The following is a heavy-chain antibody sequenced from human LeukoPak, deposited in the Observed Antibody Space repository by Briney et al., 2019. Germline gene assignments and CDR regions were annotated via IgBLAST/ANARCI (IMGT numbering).Heavy chain of an antibody. CDR2: INHSGST. J-gene: IGHJ5*02. CDR1: GGSFSGYY. V-gene: IGHV4-34*01. D-gene: IGHD6-13*01. Sequence: SETLSLTCAVCGGSFSGYYWSWIRQPPGKGLEWIGEINHSGSTNYNPSLKSRVTISVDTSKNQFSLKLSSVTAADTAVYYCARARQLDSSSRPRGRRGFDPWAREPWSPSPQ. CDR3: ARARQLDSSSRPRGRRGFDP.